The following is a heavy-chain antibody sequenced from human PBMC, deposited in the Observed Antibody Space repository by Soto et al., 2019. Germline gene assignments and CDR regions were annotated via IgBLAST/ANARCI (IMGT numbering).Heavy chain of an antibody. CDR2: INPNSGGT. J-gene: IGHJ5*02. Sequence: ASVKVSCKASGYTFTGYYMHWVRQAPGQGLEWMGWINPNSGGTNYAQKFQGWVIMTRDTSISTAYMELSRLRSDDTAAYYCARGGGSSSSFFWFDPWGQGTLVTVSS. CDR3: ARGGGSSSSFFWFDP. D-gene: IGHD6-6*01. V-gene: IGHV1-2*04. CDR1: GYTFTGYY.